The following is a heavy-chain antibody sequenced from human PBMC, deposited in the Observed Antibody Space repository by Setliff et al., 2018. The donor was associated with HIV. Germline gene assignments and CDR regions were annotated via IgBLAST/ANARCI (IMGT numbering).Heavy chain of an antibody. CDR3: ARVGYHGSGRYSFDY. D-gene: IGHD3-10*01. CDR1: GGSISSGSYY. V-gene: IGHV4-61*09. J-gene: IGHJ4*02. Sequence: PSETLSLTCTVSGGSISSGSYYWSWIRQPAGKGLEWIGHIHTSGSTKYNPSLKSRVTISADTSKNQFSLNLSSVTAAETAVYYCARVGYHGSGRYSFDYWGQGTLVTVFS. CDR2: IHTSGST.